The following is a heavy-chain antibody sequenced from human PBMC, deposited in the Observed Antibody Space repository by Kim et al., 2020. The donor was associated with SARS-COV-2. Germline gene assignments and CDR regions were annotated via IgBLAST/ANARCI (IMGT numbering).Heavy chain of an antibody. Sequence: GGSLRLSCAASGFTFSDYYMSWIRQAPGKGLEWVSYISSSGSTIYYAYSVKVRFTISSDNAKNSLYLQMNSLRADDTATDFCSSLAFLSGYYAGVWGKG. D-gene: IGHD3-3*01. CDR1: GFTFSDYY. J-gene: IGHJ6*03. CDR2: ISSSGSTI. V-gene: IGHV3-11*01. CDR3: SSLAFLSGYYAGV.